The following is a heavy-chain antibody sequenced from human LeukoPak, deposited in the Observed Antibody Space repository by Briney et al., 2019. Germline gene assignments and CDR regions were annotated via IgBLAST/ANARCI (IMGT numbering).Heavy chain of an antibody. V-gene: IGHV1-18*01. D-gene: IGHD5-18*01. Sequence: GASVKVSCKASGYTFASYGISWLRQAPGQGLEWVGWVSAYNGNTKYAQKVQGRVSMTTDTSTSTAYMELRSLRSDDTALYYCARVSCGYNCHYGMDVWGQGTTVTVCS. CDR3: ARVSCGYNCHYGMDV. J-gene: IGHJ6*02. CDR2: VSAYNGNT. CDR1: GYTFASYG.